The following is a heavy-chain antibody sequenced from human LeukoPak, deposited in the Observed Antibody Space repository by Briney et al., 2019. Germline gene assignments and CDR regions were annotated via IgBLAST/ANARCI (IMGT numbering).Heavy chain of an antibody. CDR3: ARDWRDSSGKFPNDAFDI. CDR1: GFTFSDNY. CDR2: ISSSGSI. J-gene: IGHJ3*02. Sequence: PGGSLRLSCSASGFTFSDNYMSWIRQAPGKGLEWVSYISSSGSIYYADSVKGRFTISRDNAKNSLYLQMNSLRAEDTAVYYCARDWRDSSGKFPNDAFDIWGQGTMVTVSS. D-gene: IGHD3-22*01. V-gene: IGHV3-11*04.